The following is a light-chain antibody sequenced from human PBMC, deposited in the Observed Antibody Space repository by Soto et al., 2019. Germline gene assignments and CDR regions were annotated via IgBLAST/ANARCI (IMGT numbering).Light chain of an antibody. CDR1: QGISSY. J-gene: IGKJ1*01. CDR2: AAS. Sequence: AIRVTQSPSSLSASTGDRVTITCRASQGISSYLAWYQQKPGKAPKLLIYAASTLQSGVPSRFSGSGSGTDFTLTISCLQSEDFATYYCQQYYSYPQTFGQGTKVDIK. V-gene: IGKV1-8*01. CDR3: QQYYSYPQT.